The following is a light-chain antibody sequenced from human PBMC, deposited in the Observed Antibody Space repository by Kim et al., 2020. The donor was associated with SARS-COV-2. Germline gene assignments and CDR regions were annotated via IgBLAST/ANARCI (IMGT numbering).Light chain of an antibody. CDR3: QKCDSAPWT. CDR1: QDISNY. CDR2: AAS. V-gene: IGKV1-27*01. Sequence: GDRVTFTCRASQDISNYLAWFQLKPGKAPKLLIYAASALQPGVPSRFSGSGSGTDFTLTVTSLQPEDVATYYCQKCDSAPWTFGQGTKVDIK. J-gene: IGKJ1*01.